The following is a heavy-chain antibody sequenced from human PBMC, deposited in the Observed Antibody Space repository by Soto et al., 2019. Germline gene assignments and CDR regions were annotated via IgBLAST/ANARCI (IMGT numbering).Heavy chain of an antibody. CDR1: GYTFTSYG. CDR3: ARERSDFWSGYYTWFDP. V-gene: IGHV1-18*01. Sequence: ASVKVSCKASGYTFTSYGISWVRQAPGQGLERMGWISAYNGNTNYAQKLQGRVTMTTDTSTSTAYMELRSLRSDDTAAYYCARERSDFWSGYYTWFDPWGQGTLVTVSS. CDR2: ISAYNGNT. J-gene: IGHJ5*02. D-gene: IGHD3-3*01.